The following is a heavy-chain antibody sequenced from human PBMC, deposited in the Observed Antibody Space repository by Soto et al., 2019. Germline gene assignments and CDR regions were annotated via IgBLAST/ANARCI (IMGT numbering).Heavy chain of an antibody. V-gene: IGHV4-59*08. CDR1: GGSISSYY. D-gene: IGHD3-16*01. Sequence: QVQLQESGPGLVKPSETLSLTCTVSGGSISSYYWSWIRQPPGKGLEWIGYIYYSGSTNYNPSLKSRGTITGDPAKNQFPLELGSVTAPGQAVYYLARLWGWSGDYWGQGTLVTVSS. CDR2: IYYSGST. J-gene: IGHJ4*02. CDR3: ARLWGWSGDY.